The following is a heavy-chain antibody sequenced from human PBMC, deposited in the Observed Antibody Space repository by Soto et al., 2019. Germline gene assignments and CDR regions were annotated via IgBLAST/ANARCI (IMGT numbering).Heavy chain of an antibody. J-gene: IGHJ3*02. Sequence: GGSLRLSCAASGFTFSSYGMHWVRQAPGKGLEWVAVIYSGGSTYYADSVKGRFTISRHNSKNTLYLQMNSLRAEDTAVYYCARARSSSWYDAFDIWGQGTMVTVSS. CDR1: GFTFSSYG. V-gene: IGHV3-NL1*01. CDR3: ARARSSSWYDAFDI. D-gene: IGHD6-13*01. CDR2: IYSGGST.